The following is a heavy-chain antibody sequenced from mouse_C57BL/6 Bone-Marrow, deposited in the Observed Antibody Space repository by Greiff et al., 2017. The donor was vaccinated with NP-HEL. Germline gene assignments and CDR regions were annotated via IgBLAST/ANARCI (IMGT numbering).Heavy chain of an antibody. CDR3: ARDKDGYDPYAY. CDR2: ISAGGSYT. Sequence: EVKVVESGGGLVKPGGSLKLSCAASGFTFSSYAMSWVRQTPEKRLEWVATISAGGSYTYYPDNVKGRFTISRDNAKNNLYLQMSHLKSEDTAMYYGARDKDGYDPYAYWGQGTLVTVAA. D-gene: IGHD2-2*01. V-gene: IGHV5-4*01. CDR1: GFTFSSYA. J-gene: IGHJ3*01.